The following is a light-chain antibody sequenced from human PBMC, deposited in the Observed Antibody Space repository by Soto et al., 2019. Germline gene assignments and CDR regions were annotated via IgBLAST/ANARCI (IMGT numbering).Light chain of an antibody. CDR3: QQYNNWPFT. V-gene: IGKV3-15*01. CDR1: QSVSSN. CDR2: GAS. J-gene: IGKJ4*01. Sequence: EIVMTQSPATLSESPGERATLSCRAGQSVSSNLAWYQQKPGQAPRLLIYGASTRATGIPARFSGSGSGTEFTLTISSLQSEDFAVYYCQQYNNWPFTFGGGTTV.